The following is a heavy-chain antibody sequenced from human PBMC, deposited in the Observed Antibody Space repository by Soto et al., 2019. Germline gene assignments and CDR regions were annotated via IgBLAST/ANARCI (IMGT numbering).Heavy chain of an antibody. CDR2: IYYSGST. J-gene: IGHJ4*02. Sequence: SETLSLTCSVSGGSLSTSAYYWIWLRQHPGKGLEWIGYIYYSGSTFYNPSLMGRVTISIDTSKHQFSLKMTSVTPADTAVYYCARHFSAMGRRGYFDYWGLGTLVTVSS. CDR1: GGSLSTSAYY. CDR3: ARHFSAMGRRGYFDY. V-gene: IGHV4-31*03. D-gene: IGHD5-18*01.